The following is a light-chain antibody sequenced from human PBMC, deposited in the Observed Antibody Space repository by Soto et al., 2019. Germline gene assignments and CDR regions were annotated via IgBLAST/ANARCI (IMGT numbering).Light chain of an antibody. V-gene: IGLV3-21*04. J-gene: IGLJ2*01. CDR3: QVWDTISDHVV. Sequence: SSELTQPPSVSVAPGKTARLTCGGNNIGTKTVYWYQQKAGQAPVKVTYYDSDRPSGIPERFSGSNSGSTATLTISRVEAGDEADYYCQVWDTISDHVVFGGGTKLTVL. CDR1: NIGTKT. CDR2: YDS.